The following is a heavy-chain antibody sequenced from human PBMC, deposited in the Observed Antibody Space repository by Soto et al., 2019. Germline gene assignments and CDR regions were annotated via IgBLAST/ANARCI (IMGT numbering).Heavy chain of an antibody. D-gene: IGHD6-19*01. J-gene: IGHJ4*02. CDR1: GFSLSSTRMA. CDR2: IYWDDDK. Sequence: QITLKESGPPLVQPTQTLTLTCTFSGFSLSSTRMAVGWIRQPPGKALEWLALIYWDDDKRYSPFLKSRLTIPKDTSKNQVVLTMSNMDPVDTARYYCAHIVVAGLGYYFDYWGQGTLVTVSS. V-gene: IGHV2-5*02. CDR3: AHIVVAGLGYYFDY.